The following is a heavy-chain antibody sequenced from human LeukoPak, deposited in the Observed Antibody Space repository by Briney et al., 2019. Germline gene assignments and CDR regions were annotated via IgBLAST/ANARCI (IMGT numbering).Heavy chain of an antibody. CDR2: TYYRSKWYN. Sequence: SQTLSLTCVITGDSVPSNSAAWNWIRQSPSRGLEWLGRTYYRSKWYNGCAVSVKSRITINPDTSKNQFSLQLNSVTPEDTAVYYCARGPVEQWLVSSGKVYYYYGMDVWGKGTTVTVSS. CDR1: GDSVPSNSAA. CDR3: ARGPVEQWLVSSGKVYYYYGMDV. V-gene: IGHV6-1*01. D-gene: IGHD6-19*01. J-gene: IGHJ6*04.